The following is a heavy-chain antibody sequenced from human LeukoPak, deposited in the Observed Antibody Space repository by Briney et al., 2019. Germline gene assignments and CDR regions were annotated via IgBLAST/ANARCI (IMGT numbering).Heavy chain of an antibody. J-gene: IGHJ4*02. CDR3: ARSSAEPPYYFAY. D-gene: IGHD2-15*01. CDR1: AGSLNSNSYD. CDR2: IYYGGST. V-gene: IGHV4-39*01. Sequence: PSETLSLTCTVSAGSLNSNSYDWGWIRQPPGKGLDGTANIYYGGSTYYNLSLKSRISMSVDTSKNQFSLKLRSVTAADTPVYYCARSSAEPPYYFAYWGQGTLVTVSS.